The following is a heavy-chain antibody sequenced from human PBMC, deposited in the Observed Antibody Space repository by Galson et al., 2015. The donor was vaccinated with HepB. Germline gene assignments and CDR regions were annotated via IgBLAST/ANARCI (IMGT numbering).Heavy chain of an antibody. J-gene: IGHJ4*02. CDR2: IYWDDDK. Sequence: PALVKPTQTLTLTCTFSGFSLSTTRLAVGWIRQPPGKALEWLALIYWDDDKRYSPSLRTRLTIIKDTSKNQVVLTMTDMDPEDTATYFCARGAIWGIAYYFDYWGQGSLVSVSS. CDR3: ARGAIWGIAYYFDY. CDR1: GFSLSTTRLA. D-gene: IGHD3-16*01. V-gene: IGHV2-5*02.